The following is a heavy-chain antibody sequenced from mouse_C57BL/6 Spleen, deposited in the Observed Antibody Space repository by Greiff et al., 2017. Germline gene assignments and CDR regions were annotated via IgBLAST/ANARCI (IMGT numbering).Heavy chain of an antibody. CDR2: ISDGGSYT. J-gene: IGHJ4*01. V-gene: IGHV5-4*01. CDR3: ARDDDYDEGYAMDY. CDR1: GFTFSSYA. Sequence: EVHLVESGGGLVKPGGSLKLSCAASGFTFSSYAMSWVRQTPEKRLEWVATISDGGSYTYYPDNVKGRFTISRDNAKNNLYLQMSHLKSEDTAMYYCARDDDYDEGYAMDYWGQGTSVTVSS. D-gene: IGHD2-4*01.